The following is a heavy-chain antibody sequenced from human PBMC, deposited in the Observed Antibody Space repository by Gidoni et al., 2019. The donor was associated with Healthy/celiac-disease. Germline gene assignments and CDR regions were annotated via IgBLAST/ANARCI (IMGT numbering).Heavy chain of an antibody. CDR1: GLTFSSYW. CDR2: IKQDGSEK. Sequence: EVQLVESGGGLVQPGVSLRLSCAASGLTFSSYWMSWVRQAPGKGLEWVANIKQDGSEKYYVDSVKGRFTISRDNAKNSLYLQMNSLRAEDTAVYYCARDGTFLYYFDYWGQGTLVTVSS. J-gene: IGHJ4*02. V-gene: IGHV3-7*01. D-gene: IGHD6-13*01. CDR3: ARDGTFLYYFDY.